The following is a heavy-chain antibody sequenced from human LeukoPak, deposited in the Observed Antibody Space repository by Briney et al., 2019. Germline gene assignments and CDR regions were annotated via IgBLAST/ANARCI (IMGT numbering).Heavy chain of an antibody. Sequence: GESLKISCKGSGYSFDSYWIGWVRQMPGKGLEWMGIVYPGDSDSRYSPSFQGQVTISADRSINTAYLQWNSLKASDTAMYYCARLTTVTNLVDYWGQGTLVTVSS. CDR2: VYPGDSDS. CDR3: ARLTTVTNLVDY. V-gene: IGHV5-51*01. J-gene: IGHJ4*02. CDR1: GYSFDSYW. D-gene: IGHD4-17*01.